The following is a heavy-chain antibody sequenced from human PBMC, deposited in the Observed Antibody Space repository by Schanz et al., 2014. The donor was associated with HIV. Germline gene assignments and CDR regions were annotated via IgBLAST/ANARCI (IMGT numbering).Heavy chain of an antibody. V-gene: IGHV3-53*01. CDR2: TSSDGTT. J-gene: IGHJ3*02. D-gene: IGHD3-10*01. CDR1: GFAVSSNF. Sequence: EVQLVESGGGLIQRGGSLRLSCAASGFAVSSNFLNWVRQTPGKGLEWVSFTSSDGTTYYADSVKGRFTISRDISRNTIYLQMNGLRGEDTAVYYCAADSEWFGESPSAFDIWGQGTMVTVSS. CDR3: AADSEWFGESPSAFDI.